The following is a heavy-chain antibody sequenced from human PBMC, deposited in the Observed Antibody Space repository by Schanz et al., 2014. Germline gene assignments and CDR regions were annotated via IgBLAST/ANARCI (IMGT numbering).Heavy chain of an antibody. D-gene: IGHD1-26*01. CDR3: ARDPVEGAPTPYYFDS. J-gene: IGHJ4*02. V-gene: IGHV3-53*01. CDR1: GFTVSSNY. CDR2: IYSDGRT. Sequence: EVQLVESGGGLIQPGGSLRLSCAASGFTVSSNYMSWVRQAPGKGLEWVSVIYSDGRTYYADSVMGRFTISRDNTKNSVFLQMSSLRVEDTGLYFCARDPVEGAPTPYYFDSWGPGTLVTVSS.